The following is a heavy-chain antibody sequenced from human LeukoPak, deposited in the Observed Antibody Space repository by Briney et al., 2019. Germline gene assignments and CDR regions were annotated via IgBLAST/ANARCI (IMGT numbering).Heavy chain of an antibody. Sequence: ASVKVSCKASGYTFTGYYMHWVRQAPGQGLEWMGWINPNSGGTNYAQKFQGRVTMTRDTSISTAYMELSRLRSDDAAVYYCARDKHSGSYLVRYWGQGTLVTVSS. CDR3: ARDKHSGSYLVRY. CDR1: GYTFTGYY. D-gene: IGHD1-26*01. CDR2: INPNSGGT. V-gene: IGHV1-2*02. J-gene: IGHJ4*02.